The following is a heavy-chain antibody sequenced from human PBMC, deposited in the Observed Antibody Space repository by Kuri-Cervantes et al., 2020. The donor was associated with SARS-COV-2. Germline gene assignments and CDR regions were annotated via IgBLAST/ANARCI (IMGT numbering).Heavy chain of an antibody. J-gene: IGHJ4*02. CDR2: IIPIFGTA. V-gene: IGHV1-69*13. Sequence: SVKVSCKASGGTFSSYAISWVRQAPGQGLEWMGGIIPIFGTANYAQKFQGRVTITADESTSTAYMELSSLRSEDTAVYYCARVGVEYALAHITMVRGVAREASYFDYWGQGTLVTVSS. D-gene: IGHD3-10*01. CDR3: ARVGVEYALAHITMVRGVAREASYFDY. CDR1: GGTFSSYA.